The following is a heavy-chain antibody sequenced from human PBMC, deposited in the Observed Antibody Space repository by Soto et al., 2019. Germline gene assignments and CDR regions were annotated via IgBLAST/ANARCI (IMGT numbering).Heavy chain of an antibody. V-gene: IGHV3-53*02. CDR3: ARDLSSIAAAGIYWGMDV. D-gene: IGHD6-13*01. CDR2: IYSGGST. CDR1: GFTVSSNY. J-gene: IGHJ6*02. Sequence: EVQLVETGGGLIQPGGSLRLSCAASGFTVSSNYMSWVRQAPGKGLEWVSAIYSGGSTYYADSVKGRVTITRDNSKNTLYRQMNSLRAEDTAVYYCARDLSSIAAAGIYWGMDVWGQGTTVTVSS.